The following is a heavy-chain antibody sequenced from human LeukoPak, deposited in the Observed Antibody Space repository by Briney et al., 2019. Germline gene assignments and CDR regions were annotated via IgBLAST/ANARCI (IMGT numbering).Heavy chain of an antibody. Sequence: PGGSLRLSCAASGFTFSNYGMHWVRQAPGKGLVWVSRINSDGSTTNYADSVKGRFTISRDNAKNTLYLQMNSLRAEDTAVYYCARGQFPRDFDYWGQGTLVTVSS. J-gene: IGHJ4*02. CDR2: INSDGSTT. D-gene: IGHD6-19*01. CDR3: ARGQFPRDFDY. V-gene: IGHV3-74*01. CDR1: GFTFSNYG.